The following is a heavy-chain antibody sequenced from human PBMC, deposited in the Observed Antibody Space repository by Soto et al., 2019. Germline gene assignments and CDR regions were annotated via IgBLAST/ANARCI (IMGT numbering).Heavy chain of an antibody. D-gene: IGHD6-19*01. V-gene: IGHV5-51*01. CDR1: GYTFTNYW. J-gene: IGHJ4*02. CDR2: IYPGDSDT. Sequence: EAQLDQSGAEVKKPGESLRISCKASGYTFTNYWIGWVRHMSGGGLEWMGIIYPGDSDTKYSRSFRGHVTISVDKSITTSYLQWNSLKDSDTAIYYCARPYSGGSWGQGALVTVSS. CDR3: ARPYSGGS.